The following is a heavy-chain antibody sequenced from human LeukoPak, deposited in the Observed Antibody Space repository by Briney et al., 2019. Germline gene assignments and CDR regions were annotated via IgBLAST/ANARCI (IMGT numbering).Heavy chain of an antibody. Sequence: ASVKVSRKASGYTFTTYGISWVRQAPGQGLEWMGWISVYSGNTNYAQKLQGRITMTTDTSTSTAYMELRSLRSDDTAVYYCARTNYCGGDCYADSRFDYWGQGTLVPVSS. CDR2: ISVYSGNT. CDR1: GYTFTTYG. J-gene: IGHJ4*02. CDR3: ARTNYCGGDCYADSRFDY. D-gene: IGHD2-21*02. V-gene: IGHV1-18*01.